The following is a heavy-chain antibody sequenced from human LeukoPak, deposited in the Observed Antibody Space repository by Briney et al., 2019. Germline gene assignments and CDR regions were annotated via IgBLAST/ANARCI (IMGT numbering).Heavy chain of an antibody. CDR3: ASQNDYGGNCFFEY. D-gene: IGHD4-23*01. CDR2: IKQDGSEK. V-gene: IGHV3-7*01. J-gene: IGHJ4*02. Sequence: GGSLRLSCAASGFTFSSYWMSWVRQAPGKGLEWVANIKQDGSEKYYVDSVKGRFTISRDNAKSSQYLQMNSLRAEDTAVYYCASQNDYGGNCFFEYWGQGTLVTVSS. CDR1: GFTFSSYW.